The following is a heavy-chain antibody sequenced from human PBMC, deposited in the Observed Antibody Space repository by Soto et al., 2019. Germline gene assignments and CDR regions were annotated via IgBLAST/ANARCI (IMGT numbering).Heavy chain of an antibody. V-gene: IGHV1-3*01. CDR1: GYTFTSHA. CDR2: IHAGNGKT. D-gene: IGHD6-6*01. J-gene: IGHJ4*02. CDR3: ARGGRVAAPHFAY. Sequence: QVPFVQSGAEVKRPGTSVKVSFKASGYTFTSHAVHWVRQAPGERLECMGWIHAGNGKTNYSPSFQGRVTFTSDTSASTVYIELSSLKSEDTAVYYCARGGRVAAPHFAYVGQGTLVTVSS.